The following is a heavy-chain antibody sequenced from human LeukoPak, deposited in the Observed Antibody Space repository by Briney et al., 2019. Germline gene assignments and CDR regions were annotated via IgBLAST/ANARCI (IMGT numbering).Heavy chain of an antibody. Sequence: SETLSLTCTVSGDSVTSSSYSWGWIRQSPGKGLEWIGTIYYYGSTNYNPSLKSRVTLSVDTSKNQFSLKLSSVTAADTAVYYCARQTGSGLFILPGGQGTLVTVSS. CDR2: IYYYGST. V-gene: IGHV4-39*07. CDR3: ARQTGSGLFILP. J-gene: IGHJ4*02. D-gene: IGHD3/OR15-3a*01. CDR1: GDSVTSSSYS.